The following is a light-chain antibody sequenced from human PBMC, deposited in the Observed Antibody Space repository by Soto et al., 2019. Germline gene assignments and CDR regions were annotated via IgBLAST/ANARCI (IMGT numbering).Light chain of an antibody. CDR1: SSDVGGYNH. Sequence: QSALTQPRSVSGSPGQSVTISCTGTSSDVGGYNHVSWYQHHPGKAPKLMIYDVRQRPSGVPDRFSGSKSGTTASLTISGLQAEDEADYYCCSYTARFTLLFGGGTQLTVL. CDR3: CSYTARFTLL. CDR2: DVR. V-gene: IGLV2-11*01. J-gene: IGLJ3*02.